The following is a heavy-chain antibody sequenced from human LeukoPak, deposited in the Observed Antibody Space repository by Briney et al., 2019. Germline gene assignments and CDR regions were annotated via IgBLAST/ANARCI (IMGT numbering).Heavy chain of an antibody. CDR3: AKDFIAMSDWEPLGY. CDR1: GFTFSSYA. CDR2: IRYDGNNK. D-gene: IGHD1-26*01. J-gene: IGHJ4*02. Sequence: PGRSLRLSCAASGFTFSSYAMHWVRQAPGKGLEWVAFIRYDGNNKYYADSVKGRFTISRDNSKNTLYLQMNSLRDEDTAVYYCAKDFIAMSDWEPLGYWGQGILVTVSS. V-gene: IGHV3-30*04.